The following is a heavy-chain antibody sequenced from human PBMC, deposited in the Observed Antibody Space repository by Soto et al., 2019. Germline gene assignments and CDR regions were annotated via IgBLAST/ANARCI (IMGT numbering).Heavy chain of an antibody. V-gene: IGHV1-18*01. Sequence: QVQLVQSGAEVKKPGASVKVSCKASGYTFTSYGISWVRQAPGQGLEGMGWISAYNGNTNYARKLQGRVTMTTDTSTSTAYMELRSLRSDDTAVYYCARDLSPEGARPLLSGYWGQGTLVTVSS. CDR1: GYTFTSYG. D-gene: IGHD1-26*01. CDR2: ISAYNGNT. CDR3: ARDLSPEGARPLLSGY. J-gene: IGHJ4*02.